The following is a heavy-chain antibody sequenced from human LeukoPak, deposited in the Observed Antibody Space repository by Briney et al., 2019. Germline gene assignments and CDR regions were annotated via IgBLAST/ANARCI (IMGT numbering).Heavy chain of an antibody. CDR2: ISWNSGSI. J-gene: IGHJ2*01. CDR3: AKDRKYSSGWYDWYFDL. D-gene: IGHD6-19*01. Sequence: GGSLRLSCAASGFTFDDYAMHWVRQAPGKGLEWVSGISWNSGSIGYADSVKGRFTISRDNAKNSLYLQMNSLKAEDTALYYCAKDRKYSSGWYDWYFDLWGRGTLVTVSS. V-gene: IGHV3-9*01. CDR1: GFTFDDYA.